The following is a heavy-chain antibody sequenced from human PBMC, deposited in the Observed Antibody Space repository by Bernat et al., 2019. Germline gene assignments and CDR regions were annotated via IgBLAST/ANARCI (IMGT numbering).Heavy chain of an antibody. CDR1: GFTVSSNY. V-gene: IGHV3-53*01. J-gene: IGHJ3*02. CDR2: ISSYGST. CDR3: ARGFRFDI. Sequence: EVQLVESGGGLIQPGGSLRLSCAASGFTVSSNYMSWVRQAPGKGLEWVSVISSYGSTDYADSLKGRFTISRDNPKNTLYLQMNSLRAEDTAVYYCARGFRFDIWGQGTMVTVSS.